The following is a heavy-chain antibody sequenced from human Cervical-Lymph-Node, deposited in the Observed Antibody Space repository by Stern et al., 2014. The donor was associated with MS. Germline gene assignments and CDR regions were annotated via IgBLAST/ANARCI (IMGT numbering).Heavy chain of an antibody. CDR1: GFTFSADF. D-gene: IGHD2-2*01. J-gene: IGHJ4*02. Sequence: QVQLGQSGGGLVKPGGSLRLSCAASGFTFSADFMTWIRQAPGKGLEWVSYIRSSGSTVHYADSVKGRFTISRDNANNSLSLQMNSLRAEDTAVYYCASEKCTSASCYLSWGQGALVTVSS. V-gene: IGHV3-11*01. CDR2: IRSSGSTV. CDR3: ASEKCTSASCYLS.